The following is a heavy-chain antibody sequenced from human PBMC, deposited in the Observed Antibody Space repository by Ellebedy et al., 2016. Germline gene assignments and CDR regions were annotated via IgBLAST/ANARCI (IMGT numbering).Heavy chain of an antibody. CDR2: ISANADKR. J-gene: IGHJ4*02. Sequence: GESLKISXAASGLTFSNFFMSWVRQAPGKGLEWVSTISANADKRDFADSVKGRFTISRDNSRNTLHLQMNNLRGEDTAVYYCRQGHYADYWGQGTLVTVSS. V-gene: IGHV3-23*01. CDR1: GLTFSNFF. CDR3: RQGHYADY.